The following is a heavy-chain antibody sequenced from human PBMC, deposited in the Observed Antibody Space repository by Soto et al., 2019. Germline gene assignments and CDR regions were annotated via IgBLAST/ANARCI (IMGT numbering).Heavy chain of an antibody. J-gene: IGHJ6*02. CDR2: INHSGST. V-gene: IGHV4-34*01. D-gene: IGHD3-3*01. CDR1: GGSFSGYY. Sequence: SETLTLTCAVYGGSFSGYYWSWIRQPPGKGLEWIGEINHSGSTNYNPSLKSRVTISVDTSKNQFSLKLSSVTAADTAVYYCARGSPYYDFWSGYFSSYYYGMDVWGQGTTVTVSS. CDR3: ARGSPYYDFWSGYFSSYYYGMDV.